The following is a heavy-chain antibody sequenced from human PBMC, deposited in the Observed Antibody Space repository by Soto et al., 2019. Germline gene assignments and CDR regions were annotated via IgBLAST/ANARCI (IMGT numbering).Heavy chain of an antibody. CDR2: IYSGGST. V-gene: IGHV3-53*04. CDR3: AREGVADRFSGYFDR. J-gene: IGHJ2*01. Sequence: EVQLVESGGGLVQPGGSLRLSCAASGFTVSSNYMSWVRQAPGKGLEWVSVIYSGGSTYYADSVKGRFTISRHNSKNTLYLQMNSLRAEDKAVYYCAREGVADRFSGYFDRWGRGTLVTVSS. D-gene: IGHD2-15*01. CDR1: GFTVSSNY.